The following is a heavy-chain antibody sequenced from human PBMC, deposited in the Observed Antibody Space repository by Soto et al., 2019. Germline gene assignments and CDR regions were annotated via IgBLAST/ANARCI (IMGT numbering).Heavy chain of an antibody. CDR2: IYWDDDK. Sequence: QITLKESGPTLVKPTQTLTLTCTFSEFSLSTRGVGVGWIRQPPGKALEWLALIYWDDDKRYNPSLRSRLTITKDTSKNQVVLRMTNMDPVDTATYYCAHQLARDAAFGMWGQGTVVTVSS. J-gene: IGHJ3*02. D-gene: IGHD3-3*02. CDR3: AHQLARDAAFGM. V-gene: IGHV2-5*02. CDR1: EFSLSTRGVG.